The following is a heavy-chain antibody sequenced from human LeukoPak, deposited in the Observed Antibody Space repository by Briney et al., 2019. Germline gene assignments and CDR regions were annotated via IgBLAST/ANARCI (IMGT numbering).Heavy chain of an antibody. V-gene: IGHV1-69*13. J-gene: IGHJ4*02. CDR3: ARDVPLYDSSYYFDY. CDR2: IIPIFGTA. CDR1: GGTFSSYA. D-gene: IGHD3-3*01. Sequence: GASVKVSCKASGGTFSSYAISWVRQAPGQGLEWMGGIIPIFGTANYAQKFQGRVTITADESTSTAYMELSSLRSEDTAVYYCARDVPLYDSSYYFDYWGQGTLVTVSS.